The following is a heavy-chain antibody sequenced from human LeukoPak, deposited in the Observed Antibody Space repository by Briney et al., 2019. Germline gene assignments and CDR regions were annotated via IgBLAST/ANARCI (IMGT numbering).Heavy chain of an antibody. J-gene: IGHJ5*02. V-gene: IGHV4-59*01. CDR2: IHYSGST. D-gene: IGHD3-10*01. CDR3: ARDSVSWFGRAWFDP. Sequence: SETLSLTCTVSGGSFGRYYYNWIRQPPGKGLEWIGHIHYSGSTIYNSALKTRVTISIDTSKSQFSLNLTSVTVADTAVYYCARDSVSWFGRAWFDPWGQGTLVTVSS. CDR1: GGSFGRYY.